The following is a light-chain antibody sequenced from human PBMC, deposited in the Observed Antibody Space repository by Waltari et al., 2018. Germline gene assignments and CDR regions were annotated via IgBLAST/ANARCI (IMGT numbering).Light chain of an antibody. J-gene: IGKJ1*01. CDR3: QHYVRLPAT. CDR1: QSVGGT. Sequence: IVLTQSPGTLSLSQGARATLSCRASQSVGGTLAWYQQKPGQAPRLLMYGASIRAPGTPDRFSGTGSGTDFSLTISRLEPEDFAVYYCQHYVRLPATFGQGTKVEIK. CDR2: GAS. V-gene: IGKV3-20*01.